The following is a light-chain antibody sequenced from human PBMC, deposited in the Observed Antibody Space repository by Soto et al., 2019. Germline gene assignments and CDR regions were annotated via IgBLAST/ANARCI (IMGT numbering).Light chain of an antibody. V-gene: IGLV2-8*01. CDR2: EVV. CDR1: KNDVGFYDF. J-gene: IGLJ1*01. Sequence: QSALTQPPSASGSPGQSVTISCTGTKNDVGFYDFVSWYQHHPGKAPRLIIYEVVQRPSGVPDRFSGSKSGNTASLTVSGLQAADEAAYFCKSYAGSNTYVLGSGTK. CDR3: KSYAGSNTYV.